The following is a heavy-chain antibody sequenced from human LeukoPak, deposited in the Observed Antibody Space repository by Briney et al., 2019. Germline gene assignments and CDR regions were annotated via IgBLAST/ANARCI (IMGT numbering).Heavy chain of an antibody. V-gene: IGHV4-4*02. CDR3: ARYLRSSSTYYMDV. J-gene: IGHJ6*03. Sequence: SETLSLTCAVSGGSISSSNWWSWVRQPPGKGLEWIGEIYHSGSTNYNPSLKSRVTISVDKSKNQFSLRLSSMTAADTAVHHCARYLRSSSTYYMDVWGKGTTVTVSS. CDR1: GGSISSSNW. CDR2: IYHSGST. D-gene: IGHD6-6*01.